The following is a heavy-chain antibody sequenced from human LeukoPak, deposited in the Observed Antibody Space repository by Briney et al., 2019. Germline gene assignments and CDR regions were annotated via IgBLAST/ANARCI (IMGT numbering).Heavy chain of an antibody. D-gene: IGHD5-18*01. J-gene: IGHJ6*02. V-gene: IGHV1-69*13. CDR2: IIPIFGTA. Sequence: SVKVSCKASGGTFSSYAISWVRQAPGQGLEWMGGIIPIFGTANYAQKFQGRVTITADESTSTAYMGLSSLRSEDTAVYYCARAIQLWLPLYYYYGMDVWGQGTTVTVSS. CDR1: GGTFSSYA. CDR3: ARAIQLWLPLYYYYGMDV.